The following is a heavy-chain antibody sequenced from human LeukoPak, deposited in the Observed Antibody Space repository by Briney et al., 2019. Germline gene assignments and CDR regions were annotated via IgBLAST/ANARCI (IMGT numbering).Heavy chain of an antibody. V-gene: IGHV4-39*07. J-gene: IGHJ4*02. D-gene: IGHD6-13*01. CDR3: ARLMVAAAVYFDY. Sequence: SETLSLTCTVSGGSISSSSYYWGWIRQPPGKGLEWIGSIYHSGSTYYNPSLKSRVTISVDTSKNQFSLKLSSVTAADTAVYYCARLMVAAAVYFDYWGQGTLVTVSS. CDR1: GGSISSSSYY. CDR2: IYHSGST.